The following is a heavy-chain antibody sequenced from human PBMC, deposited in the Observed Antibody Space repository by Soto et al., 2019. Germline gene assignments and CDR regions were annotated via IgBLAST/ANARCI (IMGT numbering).Heavy chain of an antibody. D-gene: IGHD3-16*02. V-gene: IGHV3-23*01. Sequence: PGGSLRLSCAASGFTFSSYAMSWVRQAPGEGLEWVSAISGSGGSTYYADSVKGRFTISRDNSKNTLYLQMNSLRAEDTAVYYCAKSGRWDYDYVWGSYRLYYFDYWGQGTLVTVSS. CDR1: GFTFSSYA. CDR3: AKSGRWDYDYVWGSYRLYYFDY. J-gene: IGHJ4*02. CDR2: ISGSGGST.